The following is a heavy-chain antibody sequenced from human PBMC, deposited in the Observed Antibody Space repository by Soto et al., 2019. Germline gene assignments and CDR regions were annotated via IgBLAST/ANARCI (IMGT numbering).Heavy chain of an antibody. CDR3: ARDITMVPGYFDY. Sequence: SETLSLTCTVSGGSISSGGYYWSWIRQHPGKGLEWIGYIYYSGSTYYNPSLKSRVTISVDTSKNQFSLKLSSVTAADTAMYYCARDITMVPGYFDYWGQGTLVTVSS. J-gene: IGHJ4*02. D-gene: IGHD3-10*01. V-gene: IGHV4-31*03. CDR1: GGSISSGGYY. CDR2: IYYSGST.